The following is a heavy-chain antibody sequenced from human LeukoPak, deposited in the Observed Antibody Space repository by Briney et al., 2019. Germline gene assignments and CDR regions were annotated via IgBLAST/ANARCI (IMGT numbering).Heavy chain of an antibody. V-gene: IGHV3-33*06. D-gene: IGHD5-18*01. CDR2: IRYDGSNT. J-gene: IGHJ4*02. CDR3: AKELRPGYSYACDY. CDR1: GFTFRTYG. Sequence: GGSLRLSCAASGFTFRTYGMAWVRQTPGKGLEWVAVIRYDGSNTYYADSVKGRFTISRDNSKNTLYLQMNSLRADDTAIYYGAKELRPGYSYACDYWGQGTLVTVSS.